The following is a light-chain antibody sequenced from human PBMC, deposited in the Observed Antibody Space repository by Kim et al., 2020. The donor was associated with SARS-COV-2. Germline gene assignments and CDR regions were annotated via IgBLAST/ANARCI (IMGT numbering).Light chain of an antibody. J-gene: IGKJ4*01. CDR2: AAS. V-gene: IGKV1-27*01. Sequence: ASVGDRVTITCRASQGISNHLAWYQQKPGKIPKLLMHAASTLQSGVPSRFSGSGSGTDFTLTISSLQPEDVATYFCQKYDDAPLSFGGGTKVDNK. CDR1: QGISNH. CDR3: QKYDDAPLS.